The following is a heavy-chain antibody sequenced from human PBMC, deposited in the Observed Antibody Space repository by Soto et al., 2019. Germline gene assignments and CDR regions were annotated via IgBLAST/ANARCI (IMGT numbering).Heavy chain of an antibody. CDR3: ARLVGYYAPLDV. CDR2: INAGNGNT. D-gene: IGHD3-3*01. CDR1: GYTFTSYA. J-gene: IGHJ6*02. Sequence: QVQLVQSGAEVKKPGASVKVSCKASGYTFTSYAMHWVRQAPGQRGEWMGWINAGNGNTKYSQKLQGRVTITRDTSASTAYMELSSLRSEVTAVYYCARLVGYYAPLDVWGQGTTGTVSS. V-gene: IGHV1-3*01.